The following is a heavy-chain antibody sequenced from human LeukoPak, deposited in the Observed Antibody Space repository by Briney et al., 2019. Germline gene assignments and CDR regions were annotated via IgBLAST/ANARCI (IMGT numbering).Heavy chain of an antibody. D-gene: IGHD3-3*01. J-gene: IGHJ4*01. CDR1: GYTFTGYY. Sequence: GASVTVSCKASGYTFTGYYMHWVRQAPGQGLEWMGWINPSSGGANYAQKFQGRVTMTRDMSITTAYMDLSRLRSADTAVYYCARGGRTMFGVVDYWGHGALVTVSS. CDR3: ARGGRTMFGVVDY. CDR2: INPSSGGA. V-gene: IGHV1-2*02.